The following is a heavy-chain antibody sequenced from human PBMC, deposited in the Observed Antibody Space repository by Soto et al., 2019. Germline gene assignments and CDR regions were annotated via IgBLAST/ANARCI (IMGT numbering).Heavy chain of an antibody. CDR1: GGSISDYY. D-gene: IGHD3-22*01. CDR2: IYYGWNT. Sequence: QVQLQESGPGLVKPSETLSLTCSVSGGSISDYYWSWIRQPPGKGLEWIDYIYYGWNTNYNPSLKSRVTISVDTSKNQSSLKLIAVTAADTAVDYCAREREYYESSGLYFDYWGQGTLVTVSS. J-gene: IGHJ4*02. CDR3: AREREYYESSGLYFDY. V-gene: IGHV4-59*01.